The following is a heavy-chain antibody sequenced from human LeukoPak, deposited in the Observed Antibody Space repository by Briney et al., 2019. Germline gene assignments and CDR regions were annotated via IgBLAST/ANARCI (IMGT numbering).Heavy chain of an antibody. J-gene: IGHJ4*02. CDR2: TYPGDSDT. Sequence: GESLKISCKGSGYRFTSDWIGWVRQLPGKGLEWMGITYPGDSDTRYSPSFQGQVTISADKSVNTAYLQWSSLKASDTAMYYCARLYYYDSSGYLAYFDYWGQGTLVTVSS. V-gene: IGHV5-51*01. CDR1: GYRFTSDW. CDR3: ARLYYYDSSGYLAYFDY. D-gene: IGHD3-22*01.